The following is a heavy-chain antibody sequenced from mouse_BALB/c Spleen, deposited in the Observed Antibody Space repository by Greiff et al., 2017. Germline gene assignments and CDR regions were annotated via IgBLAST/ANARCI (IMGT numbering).Heavy chain of an antibody. CDR3: ARKYGGYYAMDY. Sequence: VQLQQPGAELVKPGAPVKLSCKASGYTFTSYWMNWVKQRPGRGLEWIGRIDPSDSETHYNQKFKDKATLTVDKSSSTAYIQLSSLTSEDSAVYYCARKYGGYYAMDYWGQGTSVTVSS. D-gene: IGHD1-1*01. V-gene: IGHV1-69*02. J-gene: IGHJ4*01. CDR2: IDPSDSET. CDR1: GYTFTSYW.